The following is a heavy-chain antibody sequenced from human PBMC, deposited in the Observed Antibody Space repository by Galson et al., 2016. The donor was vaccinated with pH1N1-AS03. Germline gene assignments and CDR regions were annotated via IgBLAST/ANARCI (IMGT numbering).Heavy chain of an antibody. V-gene: IGHV3-21*01. Sequence: SLRLSCAASGFTFRTYGMNWVRQAPGKGLEWVSSICSSSSYIYYADSVKGRFTISRDIAKNTVYLQMNSLGPEDTAVYYCARGILGDAVGLDSWGQGTLVTVSS. J-gene: IGHJ4*02. CDR2: ICSSSSYI. D-gene: IGHD3-16*01. CDR3: ARGILGDAVGLDS. CDR1: GFTFRTYG.